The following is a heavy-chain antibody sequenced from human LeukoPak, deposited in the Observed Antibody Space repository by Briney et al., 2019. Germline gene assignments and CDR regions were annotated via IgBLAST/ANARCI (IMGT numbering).Heavy chain of an antibody. V-gene: IGHV3-43*01. D-gene: IGHD2-2*01. CDR2: ISWVGGST. Sequence: GGSLRLSCAASGFTFDDYTMHWVRQAPGKGLEWVSLISWVGGSTYYADSVKGRFTISRDNSKNSLYLQMNSLRTEDTALYYCAKGAREDIVVVPAVPRYYYYYMDVWGKGTTVTISS. CDR3: AKGAREDIVVVPAVPRYYYYYMDV. CDR1: GFTFDDYT. J-gene: IGHJ6*03.